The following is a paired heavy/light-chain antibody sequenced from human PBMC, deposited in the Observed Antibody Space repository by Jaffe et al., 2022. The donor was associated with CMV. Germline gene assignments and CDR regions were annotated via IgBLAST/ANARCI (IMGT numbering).Heavy chain of an antibody. D-gene: IGHD2-2*01. CDR3: ARGTGKLVPAATLLRIRYNWFDP. CDR2: INHSGST. J-gene: IGHJ5*02. V-gene: IGHV4-34*01. Sequence: QVQLQQWGAGLLKPSETLSLTCAVYGGSFSGYYWSWIRQPPGKGLEWIGEINHSGSTNYNPSLKSRVTISVDTSKNQFSLKLSSVTAADTAVYYCARGTGKLVPAATLLRIRYNWFDPWGQGTLVTVSS. CDR1: GGSFSGYY.
Light chain of an antibody. V-gene: IGLV2-23*02. J-gene: IGLJ2*01. CDR1: SSDVGSYNL. Sequence: QSALTQPASVSGSPGQSITISCTGTSSDVGSYNLVSWYQQHPGKAPKLMIYEVSKRPSGVSNRFSGSKSGNTASLTISGLQAEDEADYYCCSYAGSSGDVVFGGGTKLTVL. CDR3: CSYAGSSGDVV. CDR2: EVS.